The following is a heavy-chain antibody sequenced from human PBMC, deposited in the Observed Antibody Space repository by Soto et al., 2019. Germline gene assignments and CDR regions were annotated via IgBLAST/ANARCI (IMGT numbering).Heavy chain of an antibody. CDR3: AKDRDLAVTGMLDY. D-gene: IGHD6-19*01. CDR1: GFSFSNYA. J-gene: IGHJ4*02. V-gene: IGHV3-23*01. Sequence: GGSLRLSCAASGFSFSNYAMSWVRQAPGRGLEWVAAISGSGGTTYYADSVKGRFTISRDNSKNTLSLQMNSLRAEDTALYYCAKDRDLAVTGMLDYWGQGTLVTVSS. CDR2: ISGSGGTT.